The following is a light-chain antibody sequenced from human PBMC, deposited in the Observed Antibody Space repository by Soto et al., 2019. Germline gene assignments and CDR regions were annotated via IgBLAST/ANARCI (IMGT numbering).Light chain of an antibody. V-gene: IGLV2-14*01. CDR1: SSDFATYNY. J-gene: IGLJ1*01. CDR3: SSYTKSTDYV. CDR2: EVS. Sequence: SALTQPASVSGSPGQSITISCTGTSSDFATYNYVSWYQQHPGKAPKLIIYEVSDRPSRVSNRFSGSKSGKTASLTISGLQAEDEADYYCSSYTKSTDYVFGTGTKVTVL.